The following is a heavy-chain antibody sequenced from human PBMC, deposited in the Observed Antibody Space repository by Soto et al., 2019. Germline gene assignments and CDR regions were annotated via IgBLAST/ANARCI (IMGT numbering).Heavy chain of an antibody. CDR1: GYRFNRDA. V-gene: IGHV1-18*04. CDR2: ISGYNGKR. J-gene: IGHJ6*02. D-gene: IGHD3-3*01. Sequence: GASVKVSCKACGYRFNRDAITWVRQAPGQGLEWMGWISGYNGKRNDAHKVQGRVTMTPATSTATPYLELRSLRFDDTAVYYFARVSAPTYYDFCSCYPNYYSYGMDVWGQGTTVTVSS. CDR3: ARVSAPTYYDFCSCYPNYYSYGMDV.